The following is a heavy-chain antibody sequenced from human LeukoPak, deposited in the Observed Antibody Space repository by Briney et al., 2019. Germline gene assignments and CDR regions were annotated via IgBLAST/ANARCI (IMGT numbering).Heavy chain of an antibody. Sequence: SGGFLRLSCIASGFTFSNYWMSWVRQAPGKGLEWVANIKQDGSDKNYIDSVKGRFSISRDNAKSSLNLQMHNLRAEDTAVYYCATTQTFDYWGQGTLVTVSS. J-gene: IGHJ4*02. CDR3: ATTQTFDY. CDR2: IKQDGSDK. CDR1: GFTFSNYW. D-gene: IGHD2-15*01. V-gene: IGHV3-7*03.